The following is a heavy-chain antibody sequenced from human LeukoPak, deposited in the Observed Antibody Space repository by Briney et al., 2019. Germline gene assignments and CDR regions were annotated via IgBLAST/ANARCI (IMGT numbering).Heavy chain of an antibody. CDR1: GLTFSSNS. D-gene: IGHD3-10*01. Sequence: HPGGSLRLSCAASGLTFSSNSMNWVRQAPGKGLEWVSHISSRSDTIYYADSVKGRFTISRDNAKDSLYLQMNSLRAEDTAAYYCARGVGYMVRGHYYMDGWGKGTSVTVSS. CDR3: ARGVGYMVRGHYYMDG. CDR2: ISSRSDTI. V-gene: IGHV3-48*04. J-gene: IGHJ6*03.